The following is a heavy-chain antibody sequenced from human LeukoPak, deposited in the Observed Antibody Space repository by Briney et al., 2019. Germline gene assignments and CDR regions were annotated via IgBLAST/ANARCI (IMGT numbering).Heavy chain of an antibody. CDR3: TTLSLIPSAY. Sequence: SGGSLRLSCAASGFTFSRYWMHWVRQAPGKGLVWVSRIHSDGSSTTYADSVKGRFTISRDNAKNTLYLQMNGLRAEDTAVYYCTTLSLIPSAYWGQGTLITVSS. D-gene: IGHD1-14*01. J-gene: IGHJ4*02. CDR2: IHSDGSST. CDR1: GFTFSRYW. V-gene: IGHV3-74*01.